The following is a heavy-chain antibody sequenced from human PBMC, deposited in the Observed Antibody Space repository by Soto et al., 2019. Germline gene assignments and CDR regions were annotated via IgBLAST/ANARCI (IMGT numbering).Heavy chain of an antibody. D-gene: IGHD1-1*01. J-gene: IGHJ4*02. V-gene: IGHV3-74*01. CDR1: GFTFGNYW. CDR2: ISDYGRI. CDR3: ARGGLEPFDH. Sequence: VGSLRLSCAASGFTFGNYWMHWVRQAPGKGLVWVSRISDYGRINYADSVKDRFIISRDDARSELYLQLNDLRVEDTATYYCARGGLEPFDHWGQGALVTVSS.